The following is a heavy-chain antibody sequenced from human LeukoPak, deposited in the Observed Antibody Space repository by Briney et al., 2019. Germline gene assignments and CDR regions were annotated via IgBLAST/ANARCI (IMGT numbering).Heavy chain of an antibody. CDR2: IYPSGTT. CDR3: ADDFGD. Sequence: SETPSLTCSVSGGSVSSYYWSWIRQPAGKGLEWIGRIYPSGTTHYNPSLESRVTMSVDTSKNQFSLKLTSVTAADTAVYYCADDFGDWGQGTLVTVSS. D-gene: IGHD4-17*01. CDR1: GGSVSSYY. V-gene: IGHV4-4*07. J-gene: IGHJ4*02.